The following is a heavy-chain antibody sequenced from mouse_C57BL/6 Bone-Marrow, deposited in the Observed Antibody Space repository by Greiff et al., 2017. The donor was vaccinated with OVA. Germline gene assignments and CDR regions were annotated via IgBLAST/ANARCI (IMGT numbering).Heavy chain of an antibody. CDR3: ARYSPIYDGYYFDY. J-gene: IGHJ2*01. CDR2: IYPGGGYT. Sequence: QVQLQQSGAELVRPGTSVKMSCKASGYTFTNYWIGWAKQRPGHGLEWIGDIYPGGGYTNYNEKFKGKATLTADKSSSTAYMQFSSLTSEDSAIYDCARYSPIYDGYYFDYWGQGTTLTVSS. V-gene: IGHV1-63*01. D-gene: IGHD2-3*01. CDR1: GYTFTNYW.